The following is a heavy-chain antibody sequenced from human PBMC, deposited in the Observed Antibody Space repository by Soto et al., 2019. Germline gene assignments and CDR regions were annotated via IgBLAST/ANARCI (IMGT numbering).Heavy chain of an antibody. CDR2: LYYSDNT. J-gene: IGHJ4*02. V-gene: IGHV4-59*01. CDR1: VGSISPFY. Sequence: SRTLSPTCTVSVGSISPFYWSWFRQPPGKGLEWIGYLYYSDNTNYNPSLKSRVTISVDASKNQVSLRLTSVTAADTAVYYCARVGGVAARTFDYWGQGTVVTVSS. CDR3: ARVGGVAARTFDY. D-gene: IGHD3-16*01.